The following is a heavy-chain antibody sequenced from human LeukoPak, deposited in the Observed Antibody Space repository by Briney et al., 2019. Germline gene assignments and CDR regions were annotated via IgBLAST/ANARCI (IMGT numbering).Heavy chain of an antibody. CDR2: INHSGST. V-gene: IGHV4-34*01. D-gene: IGHD3-22*01. J-gene: IGHJ4*02. Sequence: SETLSLTCAVYGGSFSGFYWSWIRQPPGKGLEWMGEINHSGSTNYNASLKSRVTISVAMSKNQFSLKLSSVTAADTAVYYCARTAFYYDSSDAIGRYEFDYWGQGTLVTVSS. CDR3: ARTAFYYDSSDAIGRYEFDY. CDR1: GGSFSGFY.